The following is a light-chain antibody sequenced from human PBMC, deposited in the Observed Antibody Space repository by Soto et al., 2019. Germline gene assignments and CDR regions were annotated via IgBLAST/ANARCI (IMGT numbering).Light chain of an antibody. CDR2: GAS. CDR1: QTVIHNH. J-gene: IGKJ1*01. CDR3: QHYGYPQWT. Sequence: EIVLTQSPDTLSLSPGERATLSCRASQTVIHNHLAWHQQKPGQTPRLLVYGASSRATGIPDRFSGSGSGTDFTLTISRLEPEDFAVYYCQHYGYPQWTFGQGTKVEIK. V-gene: IGKV3-20*01.